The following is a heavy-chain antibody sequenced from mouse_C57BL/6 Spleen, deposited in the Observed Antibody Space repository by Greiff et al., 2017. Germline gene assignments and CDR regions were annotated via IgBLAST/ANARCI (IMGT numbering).Heavy chain of an antibody. CDR2: ISSGGDYI. D-gene: IGHD1-1*01. CDR1: GFTFSSYA. J-gene: IGHJ4*01. Sequence: EVMLVESGEGLVKPGGSLKLSCAASGFTFSSYAMSWVRQTPEKRLEWVAYISSGGDYIYYADTVKGRFTISRDNARNTLYLQMSSLKSEDTAMYYCTREAITTVVYYYAMDYWGQGTSVTVSS. V-gene: IGHV5-9-1*02. CDR3: TREAITTVVYYYAMDY.